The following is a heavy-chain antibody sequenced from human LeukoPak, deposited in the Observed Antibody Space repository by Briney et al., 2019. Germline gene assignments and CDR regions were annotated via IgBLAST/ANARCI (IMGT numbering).Heavy chain of an antibody. Sequence: ASVKVSCKASGYTFTSYGISWVRQAPGQGLEWMGIINPSGGSTSYAQKFQGRVTMTRDMSTSTVYMELSSLRSEDTAVYYCARGESNMIVVSGVDYWGQGTLVTVSS. D-gene: IGHD3-22*01. CDR1: GYTFTSYG. CDR2: INPSGGST. CDR3: ARGESNMIVVSGVDY. V-gene: IGHV1-46*01. J-gene: IGHJ4*02.